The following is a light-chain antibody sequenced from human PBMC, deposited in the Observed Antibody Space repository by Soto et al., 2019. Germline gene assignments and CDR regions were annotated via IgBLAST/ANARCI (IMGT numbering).Light chain of an antibody. J-gene: IGKJ4*01. Sequence: DIVMTQSPLSLPVTPGEPASISCRSSQSLLHSNGYNYLDWYLQKPGQSPQLLIYLVSNRASGVPDRISGSGSGTDFTLKISRVEAEDVGVYYCMQALQTPLTFGGGTKVDIK. CDR1: QSLLHSNGYNY. CDR3: MQALQTPLT. CDR2: LVS. V-gene: IGKV2-28*01.